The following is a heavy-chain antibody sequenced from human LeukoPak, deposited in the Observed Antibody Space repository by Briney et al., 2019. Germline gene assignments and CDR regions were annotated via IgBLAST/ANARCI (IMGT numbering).Heavy chain of an antibody. CDR1: GGSITDYH. CDR3: ARDRDGYIEKMFGYFDY. CDR2: IYTSGST. J-gene: IGHJ4*02. D-gene: IGHD5-24*01. Sequence: SETLSLTCTVSGGSITDYHWIWIRQPAGKGLEWIGRIYTSGSTNYNPSLKSRVTMSIGTSKNQFSLTLTSVTAADTAVYYCARDRDGYIEKMFGYFDYWGQGTLVTVSS. V-gene: IGHV4-4*07.